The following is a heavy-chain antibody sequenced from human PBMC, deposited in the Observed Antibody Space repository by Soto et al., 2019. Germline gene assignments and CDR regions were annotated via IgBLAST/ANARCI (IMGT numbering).Heavy chain of an antibody. CDR3: ATIVVLNY. D-gene: IGHD1-26*01. CDR1: GFTFSSYA. V-gene: IGHV3-30-3*01. Sequence: GGSLRLSCAASGFTFSSYAMHWVRQAPGKGLEWVAVISYDGSNKYYADSVKGRFTISRDNSKNTLYLQMNSLRAEDTAVYYCATIVVLNYWGQGTLVTVSS. CDR2: ISYDGSNK. J-gene: IGHJ4*02.